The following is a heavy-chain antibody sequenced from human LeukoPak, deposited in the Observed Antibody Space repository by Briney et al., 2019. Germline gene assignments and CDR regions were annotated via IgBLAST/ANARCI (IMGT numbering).Heavy chain of an antibody. J-gene: IGHJ4*02. CDR3: ARDRSNNDY. CDR2: IIPIFGTA. V-gene: IGHV1-69*05. Sequence: SVKVSCKASGGTFSTYAISWVRQAPGQGLEWMGGIIPIFGTANYAQKFQGRVTITTDGSTNTAYMELRSLRSDDTAVYYCARDRSNNDYWGQGTLVTVSS. D-gene: IGHD6-13*01. CDR1: GGTFSTYA.